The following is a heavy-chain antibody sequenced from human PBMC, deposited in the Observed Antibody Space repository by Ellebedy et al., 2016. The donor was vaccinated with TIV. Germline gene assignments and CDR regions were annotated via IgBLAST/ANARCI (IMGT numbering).Heavy chain of an antibody. D-gene: IGHD3-16*01. J-gene: IGHJ6*03. Sequence: SETLSLTXAAYGGTFRPYFWTWIRRPPGKGLEWIGEINHSGSTNYNPSLKSRVTISVDTSENQFSLKLKYVTAADTAVYYCARSGGVWYMDVWGKGTAVTVSS. CDR2: INHSGST. CDR3: ARSGGVWYMDV. V-gene: IGHV4-34*01. CDR1: GGTFRPYF.